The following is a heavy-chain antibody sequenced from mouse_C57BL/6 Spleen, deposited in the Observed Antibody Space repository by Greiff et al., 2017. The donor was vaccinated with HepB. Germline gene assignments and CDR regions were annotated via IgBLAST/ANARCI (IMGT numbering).Heavy chain of an antibody. J-gene: IGHJ1*03. D-gene: IGHD1-1*01. CDR2: INPSSGYT. CDR3: AKPYYYGSSYWYFDV. V-gene: IGHV1-7*01. CDR1: GYTFTSYW. Sequence: QVHVKQSGAELAKPGASVKLSCKASGYTFTSYWMHWVKQRPGQGLEWIGYINPSSGYTKYNQKFKDKATLTADKSSSTAYMQLSSLTYEDSAVYYCAKPYYYGSSYWYFDVWGTGTTVTVSS.